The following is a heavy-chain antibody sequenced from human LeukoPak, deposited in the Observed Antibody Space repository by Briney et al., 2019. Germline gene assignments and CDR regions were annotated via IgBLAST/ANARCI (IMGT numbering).Heavy chain of an antibody. CDR1: GFTFSSYW. Sequence: GGSLRLSCAASGFTFSSYWMSWVRQAPGKGLEWVANIKQDGSEKYYVDSVKGRFTISRDNSKNTLYLQMNSLRAEDTAVYYCARGYLPYNSSGYYYYYFDYWGQGTLVTVSS. V-gene: IGHV3-7*01. CDR2: IKQDGSEK. CDR3: ARGYLPYNSSGYYYYYFDY. J-gene: IGHJ4*02. D-gene: IGHD3-22*01.